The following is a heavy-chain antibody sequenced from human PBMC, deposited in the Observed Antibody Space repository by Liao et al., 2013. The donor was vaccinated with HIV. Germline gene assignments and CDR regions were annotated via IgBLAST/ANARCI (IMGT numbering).Heavy chain of an antibody. CDR2: VYTSGDT. V-gene: IGHV4-4*07. CDR3: ARTNRFFDSLDL. CDR1: GGSISSYS. Sequence: QVQLQESGPGLVKPSKTLSLTCAVSGGSISSYSWNWIRQSAGKGLEWIGRVYTSGDTNYNPSLKRRVTMSMDTSRNQFSMNLKSVTAADTGLYFCARTNRFFDSLDLWGQGTVVTVSS. D-gene: IGHD3-3*01. J-gene: IGHJ3*01.